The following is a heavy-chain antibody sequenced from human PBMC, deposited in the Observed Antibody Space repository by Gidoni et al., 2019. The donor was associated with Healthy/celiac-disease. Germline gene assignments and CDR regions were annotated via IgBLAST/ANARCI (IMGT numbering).Heavy chain of an antibody. V-gene: IGHV4-39*01. J-gene: IGHJ4*02. CDR1: GGSTSSSSYY. CDR2: IYYSGST. CDR3: ARPVEGVGPAAAAPFDY. D-gene: IGHD6-13*01. Sequence: QLQLQESGPGLVKHSETLSLTCTVSGGSTSSSSYYWGWIRQPPGKGLEWIGSIYYSGSTYYDPSIKSRVTISVDTSKNQFSLKLSSVTAADTAVYYCARPVEGVGPAAAAPFDYWGQGTLVTVSS.